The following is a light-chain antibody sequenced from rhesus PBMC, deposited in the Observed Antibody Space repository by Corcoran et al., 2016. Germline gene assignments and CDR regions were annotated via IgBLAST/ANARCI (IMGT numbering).Light chain of an antibody. CDR1: ETIGSY. Sequence: IVMTQSPATLSLSPGEVATLSCRASETIGSYLAWYQTKPGPAPKLRVHGAYFRASGIPDRFSGSGAGAHFTLTISSLQPEDVGVYYCQQYNNLPLTFGGGTKVDLK. CDR2: GAY. V-gene: IGKV3-40*03. J-gene: IGKJ4*01. CDR3: QQYNNLPLT.